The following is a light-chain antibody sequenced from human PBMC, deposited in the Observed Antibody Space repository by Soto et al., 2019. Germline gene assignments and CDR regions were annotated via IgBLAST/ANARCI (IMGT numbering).Light chain of an antibody. J-gene: IGLJ1*01. CDR2: EDT. V-gene: IGLV2-23*01. CDR3: CSYAGSTTDV. Sequence: QSALTQPASVSGSPGQSITISCTGTSSDVGSYNLVSWYQQHPGKAPKLMIYEDTNRPSGVSNRFSGSKSGNTASLTISGLQAEDEADYYCCSYAGSTTDVFGTGTKLTVL. CDR1: SSDVGSYNL.